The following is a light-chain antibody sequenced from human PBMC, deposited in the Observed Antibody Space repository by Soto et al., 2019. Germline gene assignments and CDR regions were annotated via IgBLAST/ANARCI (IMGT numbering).Light chain of an antibody. CDR3: QQDGSLFYT. CDR2: GAS. J-gene: IGKJ2*01. CDR1: QSVSNIY. Sequence: EIVLTQSPGTLSLSPGERATLSCRASQSVSNIYLAWYQQKPGQAPRLLIYGASSRATGIPDRFSGSGSGTVFTLTISRLEPEDFAVYYCQQDGSLFYTFVQGTKLEIK. V-gene: IGKV3-20*01.